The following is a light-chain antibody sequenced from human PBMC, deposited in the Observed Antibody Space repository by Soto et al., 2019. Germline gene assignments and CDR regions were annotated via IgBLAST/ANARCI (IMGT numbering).Light chain of an antibody. V-gene: IGKV3-20*01. CDR1: QTVRNNY. J-gene: IGKJ1*01. CDR2: DAS. Sequence: EIGLTQSPGTLSLSPGERATLSCRASQTVRNNYLAWYQQKPGQAPRLLIYDASSRATGIPDRFSGGGSGTDFTLTISRLEPEDFAVYYCQQYGSSTETFGQGTKVDIK. CDR3: QQYGSSTET.